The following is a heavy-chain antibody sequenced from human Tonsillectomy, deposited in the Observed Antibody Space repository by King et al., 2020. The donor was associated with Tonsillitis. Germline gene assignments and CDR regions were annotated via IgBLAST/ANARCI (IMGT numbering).Heavy chain of an antibody. CDR1: GYTFIVSY. V-gene: IGHV1-2*02. J-gene: IGHJ4*02. CDR2: INPNSGGT. Sequence: QLVQSGAEVKKPGASVKVSCKASGYTFIVSYIHWVRQAPGQGLEWMGWINPNSGGTNYAQKFPGRVTMPRDTSISTAYMELSRLRSDDTAMYYCAGEASEAVPYWGQGTLVTVSS. CDR3: AGEASEAVPY. D-gene: IGHD6-19*01.